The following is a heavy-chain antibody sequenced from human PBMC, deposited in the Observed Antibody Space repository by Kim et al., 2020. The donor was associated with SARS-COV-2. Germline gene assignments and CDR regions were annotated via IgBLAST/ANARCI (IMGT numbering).Heavy chain of an antibody. Sequence: YYADSVKGRFTMSKDNAKNSLYREMNRLRAEDTAIYYCASLDSAQVPGVFWGQGTLVTVSS. J-gene: IGHJ4*02. D-gene: IGHD3-10*01. CDR3: ASLDSAQVPGVF. V-gene: IGHV3-7*03.